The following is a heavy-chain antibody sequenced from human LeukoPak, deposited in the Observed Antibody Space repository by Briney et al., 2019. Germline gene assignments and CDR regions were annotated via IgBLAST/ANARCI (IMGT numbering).Heavy chain of an antibody. D-gene: IGHD6-13*01. Sequence: PSETLSLTCTVSGGSISSYYWSWIRQPPGKGLEWIGYIYYSGSTNYNPSLKSRVTISVDTSKNQFSLKLSSMTAADTAVYYCAREYSSSHSTYNWFGPWGQGTLVTVSS. CDR2: IYYSGST. V-gene: IGHV4-59*01. CDR1: GGSISSYY. CDR3: AREYSSSHSTYNWFGP. J-gene: IGHJ5*02.